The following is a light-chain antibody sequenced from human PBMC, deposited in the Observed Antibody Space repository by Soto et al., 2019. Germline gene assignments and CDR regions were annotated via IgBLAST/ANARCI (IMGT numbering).Light chain of an antibody. CDR2: KAS. V-gene: IGKV1-5*03. CDR1: QSISVW. J-gene: IGKJ2*01. CDR3: QQYNNYLYT. Sequence: DIQMTQSPSTLSASVGDRVTITCRASQSISVWLAWYQQKPGKAPKLLIYKASSLESGVPSRFSGSGSGTAFTLTISSLQPDDFATYYCQQYNNYLYTFGQGTKVEIK.